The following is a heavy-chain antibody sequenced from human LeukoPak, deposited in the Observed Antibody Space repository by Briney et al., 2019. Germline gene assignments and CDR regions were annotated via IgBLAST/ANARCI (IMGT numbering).Heavy chain of an antibody. CDR1: RLTFSIYW. CDR2: IKQDECEK. J-gene: IGHJ4*02. Sequence: GGTLILPCAASRLTFSIYWMSWVPQAPGEGRERVPNIKQDECEKYHVDCVKGRFTISRDNAVNSLYLQMNGLRGEDSAVYFCATAGYSSGWDYWGQGTLVTVSS. D-gene: IGHD6-19*01. V-gene: IGHV3-7*01. CDR3: ATAGYSSGWDY.